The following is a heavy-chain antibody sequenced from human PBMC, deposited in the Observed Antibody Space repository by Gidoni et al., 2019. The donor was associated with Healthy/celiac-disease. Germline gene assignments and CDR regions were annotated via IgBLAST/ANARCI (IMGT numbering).Heavy chain of an antibody. CDR2: INHSGST. Sequence: QVQLQQWGAGLLKPSETLSLTCAVYGWSFSGYYWSWIRQPPGKGLEWLGEINHSGSTNYNPSLKSRVTISVDTSKNQFSMKLSSVTAADTAVYYCARGRGVDLYYFDYWGQGTLVTVSS. J-gene: IGHJ4*02. CDR3: ARGRGVDLYYFDY. V-gene: IGHV4-34*01. D-gene: IGHD3-10*01. CDR1: GWSFSGYY.